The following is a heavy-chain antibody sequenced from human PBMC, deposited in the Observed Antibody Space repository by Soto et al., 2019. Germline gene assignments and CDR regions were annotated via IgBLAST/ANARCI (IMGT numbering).Heavy chain of an antibody. V-gene: IGHV3-23*01. CDR2: INGGGSST. CDR1: GFTFSRFP. CDR3: AKGRSYYDYYGLDV. J-gene: IGHJ6*02. Sequence: PGGSLRLSCGGSGFTFSRFPMSWFRQAPGKGLEWVAGINGGGSSTYYADSVKGRFTISGDNSKSTLYLQMNSLRAEDTALYYCAKGRSYYDYYGLDVWGQGTTVTVSS.